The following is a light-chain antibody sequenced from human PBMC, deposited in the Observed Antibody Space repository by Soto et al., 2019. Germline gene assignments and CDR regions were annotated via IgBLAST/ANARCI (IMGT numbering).Light chain of an antibody. V-gene: IGKV1-5*03. CDR1: QSISSW. CDR3: QQYKNWPL. CDR2: KAS. J-gene: IGKJ5*01. Sequence: DIQMTQSPSTLSASVGDIVTITCRASQSISSWLAWYQQKPGKAPKLLIYKASSLESGVQSSFSGSGFGTEFTLTIRSLQSEDFAVYYCQQYKNWPLFGQGTRLEIK.